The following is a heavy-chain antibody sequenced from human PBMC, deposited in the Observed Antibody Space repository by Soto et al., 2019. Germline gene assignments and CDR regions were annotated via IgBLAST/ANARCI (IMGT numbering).Heavy chain of an antibody. D-gene: IGHD3-3*02. Sequence: GGSLRLSCAASGFTFSSYAMSWVRQAPGKGLEWVSATSGSGGSTYYADSVKGRFTISRDNSKNTLYLQMNSLRAEDTAVYYCAKGLIFGVVLAQGYYFDYWGQGTLVTVSS. V-gene: IGHV3-23*01. CDR2: TSGSGGST. J-gene: IGHJ4*02. CDR3: AKGLIFGVVLAQGYYFDY. CDR1: GFTFSSYA.